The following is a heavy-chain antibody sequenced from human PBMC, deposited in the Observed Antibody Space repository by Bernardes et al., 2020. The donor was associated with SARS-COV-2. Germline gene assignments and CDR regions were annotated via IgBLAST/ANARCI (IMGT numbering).Heavy chain of an antibody. CDR3: ARHGKYCTNGVCQTYYYYAMDV. CDR1: GYSFTSYW. D-gene: IGHD2-8*01. Sequence: GESLKISCKGSGYSFTSYWIGWVRQMPGKGLEWMGIIYPGDSDTRYSPSFQGQVTISADKSISTAYLQWSSLKASDTAMYYCARHGKYCTNGVCQTYYYYAMDVWGQGTTVIVSS. V-gene: IGHV5-51*01. CDR2: IYPGDSDT. J-gene: IGHJ6*02.